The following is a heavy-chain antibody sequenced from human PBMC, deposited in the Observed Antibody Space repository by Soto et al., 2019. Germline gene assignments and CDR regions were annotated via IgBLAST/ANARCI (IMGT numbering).Heavy chain of an antibody. CDR1: YGTIVSVGYY. CDR2: INDSGST. J-gene: IGHJ5*02. V-gene: IGHV4-61*08. Sequence: SETLSVPCTVSYGTIVSVGYYWSWIRQNPGKGLEWIGYINDSGSTNYNPSLNGRVSMSVDTSKNQSSLTLISVTAADTAFYYCAKSDPPLWLAWFAPGGQGTLVTVSS. D-gene: IGHD6-19*01. CDR3: AKSDPPLWLAWFAP.